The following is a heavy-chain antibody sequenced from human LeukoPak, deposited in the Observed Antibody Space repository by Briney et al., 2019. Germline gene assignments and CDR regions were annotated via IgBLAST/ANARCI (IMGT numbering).Heavy chain of an antibody. CDR2: IIPIFGTA. V-gene: IGHV1-69*13. Sequence: ASVKVSCKAPGGTFSSYAISWVGQAPGQGVEWMGGIIPIFGTANYAQKFQGRVTITADESTSTAYMELSSLRSEDTAVYYCASGEWELPDYWGQGTLVTVSS. D-gene: IGHD1-26*01. CDR3: ASGEWELPDY. J-gene: IGHJ4*02. CDR1: GGTFSSYA.